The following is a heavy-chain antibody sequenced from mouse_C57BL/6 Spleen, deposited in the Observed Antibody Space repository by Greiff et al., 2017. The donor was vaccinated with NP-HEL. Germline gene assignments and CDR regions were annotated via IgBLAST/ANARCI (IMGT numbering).Heavy chain of an antibody. CDR2: INPNNGGT. D-gene: IGHD3-1*01. V-gene: IGHV1-26*01. J-gene: IGHJ4*01. CDR1: GYTFTDYY. CDR3: AREEARAMDY. Sequence: EVQLQQSGPELVKPGASVKISCKASGYTFTDYYMNWVKQSHGKSLEWIGDINPNNGGTSYNQKFKGKATLTVDKSSSTAYMELRSLTSEDSAVYYCAREEARAMDYWGQGTSVTVSS.